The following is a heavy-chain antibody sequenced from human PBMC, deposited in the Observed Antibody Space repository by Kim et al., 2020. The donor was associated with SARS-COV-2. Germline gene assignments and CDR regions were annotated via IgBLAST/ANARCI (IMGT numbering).Heavy chain of an antibody. CDR3: ARGGIAAAGTANWFDP. Sequence: SLKSRVTISVDTSKNQFTLKLSSVTAADTAVYYCARGGIAAAGTANWFDPWGQGTLVTVSS. D-gene: IGHD6-13*01. V-gene: IGHV4-31*02. J-gene: IGHJ5*02.